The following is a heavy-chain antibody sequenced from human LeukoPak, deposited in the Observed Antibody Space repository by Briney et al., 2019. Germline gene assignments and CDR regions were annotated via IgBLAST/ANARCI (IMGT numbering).Heavy chain of an antibody. V-gene: IGHV3-7*01. D-gene: IGHD1-1*01. Sequence: GGSLRLSCAASGFTFSSYSMNWVRQAPGKGLEWVANIKEDGSEKYHADSLKGRFTISRDNAKNSLYLQLNSLRAEDTAIYFCANLLENYWGQGTLVTVSS. J-gene: IGHJ4*02. CDR2: IKEDGSEK. CDR1: GFTFSSYS. CDR3: ANLLENY.